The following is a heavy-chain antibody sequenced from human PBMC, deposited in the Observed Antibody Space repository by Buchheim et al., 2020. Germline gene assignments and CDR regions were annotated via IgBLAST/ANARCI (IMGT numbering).Heavy chain of an antibody. D-gene: IGHD2-8*01. Sequence: EVPPLESGGGLVQPGGSLRLSCAASGFTFSSYAMSWVRQAPGKGLEWVSAISGSGGSPYYADSVKGRFTISRDHSKNTLYLQMNSLRAEDTAVYYCAKGLRYCTNGVCPGLDYWGQGTL. CDR2: ISGSGGSP. V-gene: IGHV3-23*01. CDR3: AKGLRYCTNGVCPGLDY. J-gene: IGHJ4*02. CDR1: GFTFSSYA.